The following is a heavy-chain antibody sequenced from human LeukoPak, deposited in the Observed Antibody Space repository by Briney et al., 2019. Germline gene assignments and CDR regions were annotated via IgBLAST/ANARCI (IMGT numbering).Heavy chain of an antibody. D-gene: IGHD3-22*01. V-gene: IGHV1-2*02. Sequence: ASVKVSCKASGYTFTGYYMHWVRQAPGQGLEWMGWINPNSGGTNYAQKFQGRVTMTRDTSISTAYMELSRLRSDDTAVYYCARGLFYYYDSSGYLYWGQGTLVTVSS. CDR1: GYTFTGYY. J-gene: IGHJ4*02. CDR3: ARGLFYYYDSSGYLY. CDR2: INPNSGGT.